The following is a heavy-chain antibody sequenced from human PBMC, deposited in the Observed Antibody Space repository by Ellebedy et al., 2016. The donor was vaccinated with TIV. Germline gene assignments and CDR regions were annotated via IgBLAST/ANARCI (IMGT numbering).Heavy chain of an antibody. CDR3: ATFRSYYHFDY. CDR2: MNPNSGNT. D-gene: IGHD1-26*01. V-gene: IGHV1-8*02. CDR1: GGTFSSYA. J-gene: IGHJ4*02. Sequence: AASVKVSCKASGGTFSSYAISWVRQATGQGLEWMGWMNPNSGNTGYAQKFQGRVTMTRNTSISTAYMELSSLRSEDTAVYYCATFRSYYHFDYWGQGTLVTVSS.